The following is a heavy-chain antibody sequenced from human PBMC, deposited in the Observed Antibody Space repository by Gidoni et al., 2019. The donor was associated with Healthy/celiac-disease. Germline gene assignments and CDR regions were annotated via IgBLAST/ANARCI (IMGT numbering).Heavy chain of an antibody. J-gene: IGHJ6*02. CDR1: GYTFTGYY. V-gene: IGHV1-2*02. CDR2: INPNSGGT. Sequence: QVQLVQSGAEVKKPGASVKVSCKASGYTFTGYYMHWVRQSPGQGLEWMGWINPNSGGTNYAQKFQGRVTMTRDTSISTAYMELSRLRSDDTAVYYCARDGEMGPKWELLGRGDYYYYGMDVWGQGTTVTVSS. CDR3: ARDGEMGPKWELLGRGDYYYYGMDV. D-gene: IGHD1-26*01.